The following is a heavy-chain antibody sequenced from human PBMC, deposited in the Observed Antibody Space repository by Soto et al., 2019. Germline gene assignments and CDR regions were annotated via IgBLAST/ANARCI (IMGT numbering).Heavy chain of an antibody. J-gene: IGHJ3*02. Sequence: EVQLVESGGGLVQPGGSLRLSCAASGFTFSSYSMNWVRQAPGKGLEWVSYISSSSSTIYYADSVKGRFTISRDNAKNSLYLQMNSLRAEDTAVYYCASSGYCSSTSCPYDAFDIWGQGTMVTVSS. CDR2: ISSSSSTI. D-gene: IGHD2-2*01. V-gene: IGHV3-48*01. CDR3: ASSGYCSSTSCPYDAFDI. CDR1: GFTFSSYS.